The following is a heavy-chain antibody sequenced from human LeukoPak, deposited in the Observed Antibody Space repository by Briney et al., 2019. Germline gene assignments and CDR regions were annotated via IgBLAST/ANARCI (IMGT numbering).Heavy chain of an antibody. V-gene: IGHV3-74*01. CDR2: INGDGRTA. CDR3: ARDSHLWSIDE. Sequence: GGSLRLSCAASGFTFDDYTMHWVRQAPGEGLVWVSRINGDGRTATYADSVKGRFTISRDNAKNTLSLQMNNLRAEDTGVYYCARDSHLWSIDEWGQGSLVTVSS. D-gene: IGHD5-18*01. J-gene: IGHJ4*02. CDR1: GFTFDDYT.